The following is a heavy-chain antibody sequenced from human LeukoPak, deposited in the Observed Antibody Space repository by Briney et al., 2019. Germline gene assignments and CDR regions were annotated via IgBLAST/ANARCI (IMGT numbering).Heavy chain of an antibody. CDR1: GFTFSSYQ. CDR2: IKYGGSTI. V-gene: IGHV3-48*03. J-gene: IGHJ4*02. Sequence: GGSLRLSCAGSGFTFSSYQMHWVRQAPGKGLEWVSYIKYGGSTIFYADSVKGRFTISRDDAKKSLYLQMNTLRAEDTAIYYCARETRGAFDYWGQGTLVTLSS. CDR3: ARETRGAFDY. D-gene: IGHD4/OR15-4a*01.